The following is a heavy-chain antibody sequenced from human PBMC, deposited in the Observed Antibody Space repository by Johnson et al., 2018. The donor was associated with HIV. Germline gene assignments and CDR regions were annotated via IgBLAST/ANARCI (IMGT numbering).Heavy chain of an antibody. CDR1: GFTFSSYG. J-gene: IGHJ3*02. D-gene: IGHD1-26*01. V-gene: IGHV3-30*19. CDR3: ARYSGSYLPDAFDI. CDR2: ISYDGSNK. Sequence: VQLVESGGGVVQPGGSLRLSCAASGFTFSSYGMHWVRQAPGKGLEWVAFISYDGSNKYYADSVKGRFTISRDNSKNTLYLQMNSLRAEDTAVYYCARYSGSYLPDAFDIWGQGTMVTVSS.